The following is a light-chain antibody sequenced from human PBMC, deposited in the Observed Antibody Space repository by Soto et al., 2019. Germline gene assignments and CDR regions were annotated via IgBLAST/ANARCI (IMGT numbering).Light chain of an antibody. CDR2: EVT. J-gene: IGLJ2*01. CDR3: CSYADTNTLV. CDR1: SSDVGSYNL. Sequence: QSALTQAASVSGSPEQSITISCTGNSSDVGSYNLVSWYQQHPGLAPKLMIYEVTKRPSGVSNRFSGSKSGNTASLTISGLQAEDEADYYCCSYADTNTLVFGGGTKLTVL. V-gene: IGLV2-23*02.